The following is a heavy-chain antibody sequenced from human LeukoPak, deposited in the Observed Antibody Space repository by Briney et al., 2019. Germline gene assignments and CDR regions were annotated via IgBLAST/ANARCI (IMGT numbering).Heavy chain of an antibody. CDR2: INHSGTT. Sequence: SETLSLTCAVYGGYFSAYYWSWIRQPPGKGLEWIGEINHSGTTNYNPSLESRVTMSVDTSKNQFSLKLSSVTAADTAVYYCARRGTLYWYFDLWGRRTLVTVSS. V-gene: IGHV4-34*01. CDR3: ARRGTLYWYFDL. CDR1: GGYFSAYY. D-gene: IGHD3-16*01. J-gene: IGHJ2*01.